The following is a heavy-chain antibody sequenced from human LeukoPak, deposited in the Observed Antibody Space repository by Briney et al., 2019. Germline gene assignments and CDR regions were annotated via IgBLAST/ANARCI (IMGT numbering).Heavy chain of an antibody. CDR3: ARGRRIQLWSRPDYYMDV. J-gene: IGHJ6*03. Sequence: PSETLSLTCAVYGGSFSGYYWSWLRQPPGKGLEWIGEINHSGSTNYNPSLKSRVTISVDTSRNQFSLKLSSVTAADTAVYYCARGRRIQLWSRPDYYMDVWAKGPRSPSP. CDR2: INHSGST. CDR1: GGSFSGYY. D-gene: IGHD5-18*01. V-gene: IGHV4-34*01.